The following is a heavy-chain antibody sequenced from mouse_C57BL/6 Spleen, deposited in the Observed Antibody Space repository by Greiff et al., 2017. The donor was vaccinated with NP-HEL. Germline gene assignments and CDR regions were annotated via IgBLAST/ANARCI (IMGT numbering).Heavy chain of an antibody. J-gene: IGHJ3*01. CDR1: GYTFTSYW. D-gene: IGHD1-1*02. CDR3: ARGYYAHPPFAY. CDR2: IYPGSGST. V-gene: IGHV1-55*01. Sequence: QVQLQQSGAELVKPGASVKMSCKASGYTFTSYWITWVKQRPGQGLEWIGDIYPGSGSTNYNEKFKSKATLTVDTSSSTAYMQLSSLTSEDSAVYYCARGYYAHPPFAYWGQGTLVTVSA.